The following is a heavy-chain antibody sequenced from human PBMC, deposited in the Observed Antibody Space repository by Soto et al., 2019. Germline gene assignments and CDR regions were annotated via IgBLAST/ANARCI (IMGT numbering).Heavy chain of an antibody. J-gene: IGHJ3*01. CDR2: MNPNTGDT. V-gene: IGHV1-8*01. Sequence: QVQLVQSGAEVKKPGASVKVSCKASGYTFTSYDINWVRQATGQGLEWMGWMNPNTGDTGYEEKFQGRVTMTRNTSISTAYMELSSLRSEDTAVYYCARGGSSSTWGHDVFDVWGQGTMVTVS. CDR1: GYTFTSYD. CDR3: ARGGSSSTWGHDVFDV. D-gene: IGHD6-13*01.